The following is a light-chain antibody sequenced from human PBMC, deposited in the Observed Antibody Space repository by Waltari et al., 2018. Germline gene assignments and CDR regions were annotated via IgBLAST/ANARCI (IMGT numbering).Light chain of an antibody. CDR1: QSVSDT. J-gene: IGKJ3*01. Sequence: EVVMTQSPATLSVSPGERATLPCRASQSVSDTLAWYQQKVGQPPRLLIYSASIRATGVPARFSGSGSGTEFTLTISSLQSEDSGVYYCQQFNTWPLTFGPGTKVDFK. V-gene: IGKV3-15*01. CDR3: QQFNTWPLT. CDR2: SAS.